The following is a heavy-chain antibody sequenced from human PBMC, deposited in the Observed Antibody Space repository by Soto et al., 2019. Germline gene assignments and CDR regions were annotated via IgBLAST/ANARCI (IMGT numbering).Heavy chain of an antibody. Sequence: GGSLRLSCAASGFTFTNYWMHWVRQAPGKGLEWVSRIKYDESSTSYADSVKGRFTISRDNAKNTLYLKVNGLRAEDTAVYYCARGIKNYYVTDVWAQRTTVTVSS. V-gene: IGHV3-74*01. J-gene: IGHJ6*02. CDR3: ARGIKNYYVTDV. D-gene: IGHD2-21*01. CDR2: IKYDESST. CDR1: GFTFTNYW.